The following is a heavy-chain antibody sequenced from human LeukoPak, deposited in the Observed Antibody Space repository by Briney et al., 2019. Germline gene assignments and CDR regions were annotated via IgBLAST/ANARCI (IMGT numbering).Heavy chain of an antibody. CDR1: GVSISSGGYY. D-gene: IGHD4-17*01. CDR2: IYYSGST. V-gene: IGHV4-31*03. J-gene: IGHJ2*01. CDR3: ARDRDPVTTTIGYFDL. Sequence: SETLSLTCTVSGVSISSGGYYWSWIRQHPGKGLEWIGYIYYSGSTYYNPSLKSRVTISVDTSKNRFSLKLSSVTAADTAAYYCARDRDPVTTTIGYFDLWGRGTLVTVSS.